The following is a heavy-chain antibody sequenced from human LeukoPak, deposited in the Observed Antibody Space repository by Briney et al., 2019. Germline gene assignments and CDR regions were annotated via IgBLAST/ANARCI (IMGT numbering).Heavy chain of an antibody. D-gene: IGHD5-24*01. V-gene: IGHV3-48*03. CDR3: AREIEMANLDY. J-gene: IGHJ4*02. CDR1: GFTFSSYE. Sequence: PGGSLRLSCAASGFTFSSYEMNWVRQAPGKGLEWVSYISSSGSTIHNADSVKGRFTISRDNAKKSLYLQMNSLRAEDTAVYYCAREIEMANLDYWGQGTLVTVSS. CDR2: ISSSGSTI.